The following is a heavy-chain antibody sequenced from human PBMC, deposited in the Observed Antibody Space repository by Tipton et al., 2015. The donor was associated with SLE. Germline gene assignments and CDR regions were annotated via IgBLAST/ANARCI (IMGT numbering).Heavy chain of an antibody. CDR1: GFTFSSYW. CDR3: ARGALEYCSGSTCSLGY. D-gene: IGHD2-15*01. V-gene: IGHV3-74*01. Sequence: SLRLSCAASGFTFSSYWMHWVRQAPGKGLVWVSRINSDGSSTSYADSVKGRFTISRDNAKNTLYLQMNSLRAEDTAVYYCARGALEYCSGSTCSLGYWGQGTLVTVSS. CDR2: INSDGSST. J-gene: IGHJ4*02.